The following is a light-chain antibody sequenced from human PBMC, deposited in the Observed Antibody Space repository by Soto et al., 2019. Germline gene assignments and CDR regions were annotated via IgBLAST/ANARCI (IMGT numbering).Light chain of an antibody. V-gene: IGKV3-15*01. Sequence: EIGMTQSPATLSVSGGESATLSCRASQNVYSNLAWYQQKPGQAPRLVISGASTRATGIPARFSGSGSGTEFALTISSLQSEDFAVYYCQQYNNWPAITFGQGTRLEIK. CDR3: QQYNNWPAIT. J-gene: IGKJ5*01. CDR2: GAS. CDR1: QNVYSN.